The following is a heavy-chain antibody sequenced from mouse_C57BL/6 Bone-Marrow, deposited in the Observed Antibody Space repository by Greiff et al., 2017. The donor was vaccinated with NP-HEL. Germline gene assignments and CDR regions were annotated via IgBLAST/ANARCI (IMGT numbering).Heavy chain of an antibody. CDR2: IYPGSGST. CDR1: GYTFTSYW. Sequence: QVHVKQPGAELVKPGASVKMSCKASGYTFTSYWITWVKQRPGQGLEWIGDIYPGSGSTNYNEKFKSKATLTVDTSSSTAYMQLSSLTSEDSAVYYCARRGGLRGYFDYWGQGTTLTVSS. V-gene: IGHV1-55*01. J-gene: IGHJ2*01. CDR3: ARRGGLRGYFDY. D-gene: IGHD2-4*01.